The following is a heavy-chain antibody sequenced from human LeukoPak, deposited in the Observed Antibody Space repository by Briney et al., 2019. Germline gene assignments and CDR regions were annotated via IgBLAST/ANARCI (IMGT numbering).Heavy chain of an antibody. CDR1: GFTFSSYA. CDR3: AKDRDKYCTNGVCYTKVVDY. Sequence: GGSLRLSCAASGFTFSSYAMSWVRQAPGKGLEWVSAISGSGGSTYYADSVKGRFTISRDDSKNTLYLQMNSLRAEDTAVYYCAKDRDKYCTNGVCYTKVVDYWGQGTLVTVSS. J-gene: IGHJ4*02. CDR2: ISGSGGST. V-gene: IGHV3-23*01. D-gene: IGHD2-8*01.